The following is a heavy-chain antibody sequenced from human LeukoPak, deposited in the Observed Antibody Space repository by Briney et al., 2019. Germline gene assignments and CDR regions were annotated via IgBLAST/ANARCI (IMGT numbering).Heavy chain of an antibody. D-gene: IGHD2-2*01. CDR3: ARDYGDARLDY. CDR1: GFTFHNYW. CDR2: INSDGTNT. V-gene: IGHV3-74*01. Sequence: GGSLRLSCAGSGFTFHNYWMHWVRQAPGKGLVWVSRINSDGTNTGYADSVKGRFTISRDNAKNTLSLQMNSLRAEDTAVYYCARDYGDARLDYWGQGTLVTVSS. J-gene: IGHJ4*02.